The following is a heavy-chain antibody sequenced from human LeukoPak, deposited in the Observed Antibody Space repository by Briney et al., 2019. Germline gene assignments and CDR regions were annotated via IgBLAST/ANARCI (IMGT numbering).Heavy chain of an antibody. V-gene: IGHV3-23*01. J-gene: IGHJ4*02. D-gene: IGHD3-9*01. CDR3: AKFAGDWLPHPFDY. Sequence: GGSLRLSCEASGVTFSSYVMSWVRQAPGKGPEWVSGISGSGGSTYYADSVKGRFTISRDNSKNTLYLQMNSLRAEDTAVYYCAKFAGDWLPHPFDYWGQGTLVTVSS. CDR2: ISGSGGST. CDR1: GVTFSSYV.